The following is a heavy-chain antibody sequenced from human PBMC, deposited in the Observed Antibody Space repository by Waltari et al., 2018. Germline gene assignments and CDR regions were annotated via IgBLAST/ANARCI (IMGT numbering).Heavy chain of an antibody. CDR3: TTSHNYTTFDI. CDR2: ISSDGNIA. D-gene: IGHD3-3*01. J-gene: IGHJ3*02. CDR1: AFTFHTYW. Sequence: EVQVVESRGGLAQPGGSLRLSCAASAFTFHTYWMHWVRQAPGKGLVWVSHISSDGNIANYADSVKGRFTISRDNAKNTLFLQMNSLRVEDTAVYYCTTSHNYTTFDIWGQGTVVTVSS. V-gene: IGHV3-74*01.